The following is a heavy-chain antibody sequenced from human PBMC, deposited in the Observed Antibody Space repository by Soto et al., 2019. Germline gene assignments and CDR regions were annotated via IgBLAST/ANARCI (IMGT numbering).Heavy chain of an antibody. CDR3: VRHGSAWDYYFDY. V-gene: IGHV4-4*02. CDR1: NGSISCSNW. Sequence: SETLSLTCAVSNGSISCSNWWSWVRQPPEKGLEWIGEIYHGGSTNYDPSLRSRVSISVDKSKNQFSLKLSSVTAADTAVYYCVRHGSAWDYYFDYWGQGALVTVS. D-gene: IGHD6-19*01. CDR2: IYHGGST. J-gene: IGHJ4*02.